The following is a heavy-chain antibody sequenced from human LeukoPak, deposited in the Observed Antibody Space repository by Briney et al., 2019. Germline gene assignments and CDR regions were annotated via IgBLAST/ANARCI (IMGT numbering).Heavy chain of an antibody. Sequence: GSSVKVSCKASGGTFISYALSWVRQAPGQGLEWMGGIIHIFGTANYAQKFQGRVTITTDEATSTADMELRSLRSEDTAVYYCARNFWSGYHLYYYYYYMDVWGKGTTVTVSS. CDR1: GGTFISYA. J-gene: IGHJ6*03. CDR2: IIHIFGTA. D-gene: IGHD3-3*01. CDR3: ARNFWSGYHLYYYYYYMDV. V-gene: IGHV1-69*05.